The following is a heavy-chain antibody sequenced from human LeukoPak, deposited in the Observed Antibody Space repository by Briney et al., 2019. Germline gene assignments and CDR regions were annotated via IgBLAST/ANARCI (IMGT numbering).Heavy chain of an antibody. J-gene: IGHJ4*02. CDR2: IIPILGIA. D-gene: IGHD5-12*01. V-gene: IGHV1-69*04. CDR1: GGTFSSYA. Sequence: SVKVSCKASGGTFSSYAISWVRQAPGQGLEWMGRIIPILGIANYAQKFQGRVTITADKSTSTAYMELSSLRSEDTAVYYCAREGQDSGYGVDYWGQGTLVTVSS. CDR3: AREGQDSGYGVDY.